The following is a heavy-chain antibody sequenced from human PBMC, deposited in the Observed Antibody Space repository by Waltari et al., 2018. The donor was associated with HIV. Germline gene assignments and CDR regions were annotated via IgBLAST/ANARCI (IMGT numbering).Heavy chain of an antibody. CDR3: GRGGVPAAFDI. CDR1: GSVFSHFY. Sequence: EVKLVESGRGLVKAGVSLRLSFAPTGSVFSHFYMNWLRQAPGKVLVWVSHINGDGSITGYAPSLEGRFTISRDNAKNTLYLQMNRLKTDDTAIYYCGRGGVPAAFDIWGRGTMVTVSP. V-gene: IGHV3-74*01. J-gene: IGHJ3*02. D-gene: IGHD3-10*01. CDR2: INGDGSIT.